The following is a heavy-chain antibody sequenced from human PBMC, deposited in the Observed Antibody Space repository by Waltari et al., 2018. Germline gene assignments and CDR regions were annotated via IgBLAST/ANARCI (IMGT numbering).Heavy chain of an antibody. CDR2: IWYDGSNK. CDR3: ARDFSGYSYYYGMDV. V-gene: IGHV3-33*01. CDR1: GFTFSSYG. D-gene: IGHD5-12*01. Sequence: VQLVESGGGVVQPGRSLRLSCAASGFTFSSYGMHWVRRAPGKGLEWVAVIWYDGSNKYYADSVKGRFTISRDNSKNTLYLQMNSLRAEDTAVYYCARDFSGYSYYYGMDVWGQGTTVTVSS. J-gene: IGHJ6*02.